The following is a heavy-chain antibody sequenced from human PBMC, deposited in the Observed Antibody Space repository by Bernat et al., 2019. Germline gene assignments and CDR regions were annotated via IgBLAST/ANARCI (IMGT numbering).Heavy chain of an antibody. CDR3: AKKAPDCSSTSCYNNYYYMDV. J-gene: IGHJ6*03. V-gene: IGHV3-30*18. Sequence: QVQLVESGGGVVQPGRSLRLSCAASGFTFSSYGMHWVRQAPGKVLEWVAVISYDGSNKYYADSVKGRFTISRDNSKNTLYLQMNSLRAEDTAVYYCAKKAPDCSSTSCYNNYYYMDVWGKGTTVTVSS. D-gene: IGHD2-2*01. CDR1: GFTFSSYG. CDR2: ISYDGSNK.